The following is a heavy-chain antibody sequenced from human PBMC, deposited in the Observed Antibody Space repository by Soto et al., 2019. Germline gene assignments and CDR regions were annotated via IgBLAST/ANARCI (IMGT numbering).Heavy chain of an antibody. V-gene: IGHV1-18*01. J-gene: IGHJ5*02. CDR2: ISGYNGNT. Sequence: QLQLVQSGAEVKKPGASVKVSCKASGYTFSNYDITWVRQAPGQGLEWMGWISGYNGNTQYAQNLQGRVTMTTDPSTSTAYMDLRSLRSDDTAVYSCARKSSSASWFDPWGQGTLVTSPQ. CDR3: ARKSSSASWFDP. D-gene: IGHD2-2*01. CDR1: GYTFSNYD.